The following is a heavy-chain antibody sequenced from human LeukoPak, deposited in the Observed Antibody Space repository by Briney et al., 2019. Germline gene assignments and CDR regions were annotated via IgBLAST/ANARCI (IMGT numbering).Heavy chain of an antibody. CDR3: ATGRYGGNSFDY. V-gene: IGHV3-23*01. J-gene: IGHJ4*02. D-gene: IGHD4-23*01. Sequence: GGPLRLSCAASGFTFSSYAMSWVRQAPGKGLEWVSVISDSAGRTDYADSVKGRFTISRDISKNTLYLQMNSLRAEDTAVYYCATGRYGGNSFDYWGQGTLVTVSS. CDR2: ISDSAGRT. CDR1: GFTFSSYA.